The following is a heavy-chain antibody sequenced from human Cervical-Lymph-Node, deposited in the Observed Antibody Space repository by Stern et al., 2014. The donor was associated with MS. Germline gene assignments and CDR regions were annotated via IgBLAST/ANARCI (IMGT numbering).Heavy chain of an antibody. CDR1: GGTLSKFP. CDR3: ALSSETSDRWYSLGYDL. J-gene: IGHJ5*02. V-gene: IGHV1-69*01. CDR2: MFPVFGTP. D-gene: IGHD6-13*01. Sequence: QLVQSGAEVTKPGSSVKVSCKACGGTLSKFPRSWVRKARGQGLEWMGGMFPVFGTPTYAQEFRGRVTITADVSTSTVYMELSSLRSDDTAVYYCALSSETSDRWYSLGYDLWGQGTLVTVSS.